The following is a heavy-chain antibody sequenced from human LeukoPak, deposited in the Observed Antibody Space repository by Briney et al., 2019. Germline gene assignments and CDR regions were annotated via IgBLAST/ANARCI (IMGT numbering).Heavy chain of an antibody. Sequence: GGSLRLSCAASGFTVSSNYMSWVRQAPGRGLEWVSVIYSSGNTYYADSVKDRFTISRDNSKNTMYLQMNSLRTEDTAVYYCARRRSSSWGIDYWGQGTLVTVSS. CDR1: GFTVSSNY. D-gene: IGHD6-13*01. CDR2: IYSSGNT. V-gene: IGHV3-66*02. J-gene: IGHJ4*02. CDR3: ARRRSSSWGIDY.